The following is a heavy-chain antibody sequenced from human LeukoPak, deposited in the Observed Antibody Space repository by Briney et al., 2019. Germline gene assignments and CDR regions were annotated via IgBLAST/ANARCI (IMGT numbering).Heavy chain of an antibody. V-gene: IGHV1-46*01. Sequence: ASVKVSCEASGYTFINYNIHWVRQAPGQGLKWMGIIIPSGGSTIYAQKFRGRVTMTRDTSTSTVYMELSSLRPEDTAVYYCARDIRSGWYYFDYWGQGTLVTVSS. J-gene: IGHJ4*02. CDR2: IIPSGGST. CDR3: ARDIRSGWYYFDY. CDR1: GYTFINYN. D-gene: IGHD6-19*01.